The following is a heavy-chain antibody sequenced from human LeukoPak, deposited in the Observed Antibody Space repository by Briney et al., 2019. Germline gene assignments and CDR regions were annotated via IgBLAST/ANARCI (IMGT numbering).Heavy chain of an antibody. V-gene: IGHV4-39*07. CDR1: GGSISSSPYY. Sequence: PSETLSLTCTVSGGSISSSPYYWGWIRQPPGKGLEWIGSIYYSGTTHYNPSLESRVTISVDTSKNQFSLKLSSVTAADTAVYFCARGPYSYDSSGAFDIWGQGTMVTVSS. CDR3: ARGPYSYDSSGAFDI. D-gene: IGHD3-22*01. CDR2: IYYSGTT. J-gene: IGHJ3*02.